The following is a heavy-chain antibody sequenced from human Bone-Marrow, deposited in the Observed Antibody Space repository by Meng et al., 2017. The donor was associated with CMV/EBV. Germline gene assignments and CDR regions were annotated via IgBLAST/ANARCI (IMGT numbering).Heavy chain of an antibody. J-gene: IGHJ4*02. CDR1: GGSFSGYY. Sequence: GSLRLSCAVYGGSFSGYYWSWIRQPPGKGLEWIGEINHSGSTNYNPSLKSRVTISVDTSKNQFSLKLSSVTAADTAVYYCARGSSIAARRRNHFDYWGQGTLVTVSS. CDR2: INHSGST. CDR3: ARGSSIAARRRNHFDY. V-gene: IGHV4-34*01. D-gene: IGHD6-6*01.